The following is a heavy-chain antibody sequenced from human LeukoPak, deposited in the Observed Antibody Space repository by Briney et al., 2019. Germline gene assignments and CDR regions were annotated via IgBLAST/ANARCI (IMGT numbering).Heavy chain of an antibody. CDR2: IIPIFGTA. CDR1: GGTFSSYA. V-gene: IGHV1-69*05. J-gene: IGHJ4*02. Sequence: SVKVSCKASGGTFSSYAISWVRQAPGQGLEWMGGIIPIFGTANYAQKFQGRVTITTDESTSTAYMELSSLRSEDTAVYYCARVRAFWSGYSYYFDYWGQGTLVTVSS. D-gene: IGHD3-3*01. CDR3: ARVRAFWSGYSYYFDY.